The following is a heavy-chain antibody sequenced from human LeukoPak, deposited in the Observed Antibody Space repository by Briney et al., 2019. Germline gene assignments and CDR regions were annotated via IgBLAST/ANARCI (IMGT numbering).Heavy chain of an antibody. Sequence: SETLSLTCTVSGGSISSGSYYWSWIRQPAGKGLEWIGRIYTSGSTNYNPSLKSRVTISVDTSKNQFSLKLSSVTAADTAVYYCARVNSWIQLWQGAFDIWGQGTMVTVSS. V-gene: IGHV4-61*02. CDR1: GGSISSGSYY. CDR2: IYTSGST. J-gene: IGHJ3*02. CDR3: ARVNSWIQLWQGAFDI. D-gene: IGHD5-18*01.